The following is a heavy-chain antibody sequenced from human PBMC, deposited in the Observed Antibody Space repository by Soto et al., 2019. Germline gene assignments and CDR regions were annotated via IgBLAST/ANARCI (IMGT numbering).Heavy chain of an antibody. D-gene: IGHD2-2*01. CDR1: GFTVSSNY. Sequence: PGGSLRLSCAASGFTVSSNYMSWVRQAPGKGLEWVSSISVSGGSTYYADSVKGRFTISRDNSKNTLYLQMNSLRAEATAVYYCAKDGYSITRNQPLDYWGQGTLVTVSS. CDR2: ISVSGGST. V-gene: IGHV3-23*01. CDR3: AKDGYSITRNQPLDY. J-gene: IGHJ4*02.